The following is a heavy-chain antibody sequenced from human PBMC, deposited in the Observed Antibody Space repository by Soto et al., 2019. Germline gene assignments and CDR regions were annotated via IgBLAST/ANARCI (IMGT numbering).Heavy chain of an antibody. D-gene: IGHD3-10*01. Sequence: QVQLQESGPGLVKPSETLSLTCSVSGGSITSHYCSWFRQLPGKGLEWIGYIHHSGSTSYNPSLKSRLHMSVVPSQTQFPLKASSVTAADTALYFCARQGFGQLHGLVDVWGPGTTVTVS. J-gene: IGHJ6*02. CDR2: IHHSGST. CDR3: ARQGFGQLHGLVDV. CDR1: GGSITSHY. V-gene: IGHV4-59*08.